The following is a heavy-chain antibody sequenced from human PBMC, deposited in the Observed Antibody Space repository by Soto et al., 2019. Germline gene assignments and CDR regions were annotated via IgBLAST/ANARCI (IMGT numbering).Heavy chain of an antibody. CDR3: ARPRYFDWLAQEYNWFDP. J-gene: IGHJ5*02. Sequence: PSETLSLTCTVSGGSISTTSYYWGWIRQPPGKGLEWVGSISYSGSTYCNPSLKSRVTISIDTSKNQFSLKLSSVTAADTALYYCARPRYFDWLAQEYNWFDPWGQGTLVTVSS. V-gene: IGHV4-39*01. D-gene: IGHD3-9*01. CDR1: GGSISTTSYY. CDR2: ISYSGST.